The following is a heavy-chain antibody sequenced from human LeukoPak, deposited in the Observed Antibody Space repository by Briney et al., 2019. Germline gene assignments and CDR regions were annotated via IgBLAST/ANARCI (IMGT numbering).Heavy chain of an antibody. Sequence: GGSLRLSCAASGFTFSSYGMHWVRQAPGKGLEWVAFIRYDGSNKYYADSVKGRSTISRDNSKNTLYLQMNSLRAEDTAAYYCAKDTRFRYCSSTSCLAGTDYWGQGTLVTVSS. CDR1: GFTFSSYG. CDR2: IRYDGSNK. J-gene: IGHJ4*02. V-gene: IGHV3-30*02. D-gene: IGHD2-2*01. CDR3: AKDTRFRYCSSTSCLAGTDY.